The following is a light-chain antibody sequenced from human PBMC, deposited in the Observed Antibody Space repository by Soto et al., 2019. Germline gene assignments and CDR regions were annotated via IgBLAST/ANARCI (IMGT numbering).Light chain of an antibody. CDR2: YLT. CDR3: ASFTSISTYV. Sequence: QSALTQPVSVPGCPGQSITISCAGTDSDIGGNNFVSWYQHHPGKAPKLIICYLTHRPXGVSERFSGSKSGFTASLTISGIQAEDESHYYCASFTSISTYVFRTGTKVTVL. CDR1: DSDIGGNNF. J-gene: IGLJ1*01. V-gene: IGLV2-14*01.